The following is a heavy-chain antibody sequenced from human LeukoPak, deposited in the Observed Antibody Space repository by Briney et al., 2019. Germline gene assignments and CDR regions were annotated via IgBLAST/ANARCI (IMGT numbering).Heavy chain of an antibody. J-gene: IGHJ4*02. CDR3: ARGGNYYDGSGYYYGLDY. Sequence: GGSLRLSCVASGFIFSDHYMDWVRQAPGKGLEWVSVIYSGGSTDYADSVKGRFTISRDNSKNTLYLQMNSLRAEDTAVYYCARGGNYYDGSGYYYGLDYWGQGTLVTVSS. CDR2: IYSGGST. D-gene: IGHD3-22*01. CDR1: GFIFSDHY. V-gene: IGHV3-53*01.